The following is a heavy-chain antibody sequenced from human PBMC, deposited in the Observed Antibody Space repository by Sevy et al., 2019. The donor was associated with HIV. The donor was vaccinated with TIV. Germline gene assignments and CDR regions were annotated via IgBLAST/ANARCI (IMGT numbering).Heavy chain of an antibody. CDR1: GGTFSSYA. CDR2: IIPIFGTT. Sequence: ASVKVSCKACGGTFSSYAIHWVRQAPGQGLEWMGGIIPIFGTTNYAQKFQGRVTITADESTSTSNMELSSLRSEDTAVYYCARGVTMIRGGGYYFDYWGQGTLVTVSS. CDR3: ARGVTMIRGGGYYFDY. D-gene: IGHD3-22*01. V-gene: IGHV1-69*13. J-gene: IGHJ4*02.